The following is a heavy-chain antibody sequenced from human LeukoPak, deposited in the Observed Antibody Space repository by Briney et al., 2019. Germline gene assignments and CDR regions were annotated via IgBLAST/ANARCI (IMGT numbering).Heavy chain of an antibody. Sequence: PSETLSLTCTVCGGSISSGSYYWNWIRQPPGKGLEWIGYIYYSGSTNYNPSLTSRVTISADTSKIQFSLKLTSVTAADTAVYYCARARGGTSHQFDSWGQGTLVTVSS. CDR1: GGSISSGSYY. D-gene: IGHD4-23*01. V-gene: IGHV4-61*01. J-gene: IGHJ4*02. CDR3: ARARGGTSHQFDS. CDR2: IYYSGST.